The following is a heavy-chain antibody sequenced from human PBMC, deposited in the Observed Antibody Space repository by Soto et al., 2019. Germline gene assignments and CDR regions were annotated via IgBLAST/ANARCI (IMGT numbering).Heavy chain of an antibody. V-gene: IGHV3-23*01. D-gene: IGHD3-9*01. CDR3: VKCGWDILTTYWRY. Sequence: EVQLLESGGGLVQPGGSLRLSCAASGFTFSSYAMSWVRQAPGKGLEWVSAISGGGSTTYYADSVKGRFTISRDNSKNALYRQMNSLRAEDTALYYCVKCGWDILTTYWRYWGQGTLVTVSS. CDR2: ISGGGSTT. J-gene: IGHJ4*02. CDR1: GFTFSSYA.